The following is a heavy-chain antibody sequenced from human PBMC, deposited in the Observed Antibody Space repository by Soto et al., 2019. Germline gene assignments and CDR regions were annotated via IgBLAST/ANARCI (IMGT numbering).Heavy chain of an antibody. V-gene: IGHV3-23*01. CDR2: ITDSGGST. CDR1: GVTFTNVA. Sequence: PGGSLRLSCAASGVTFTNVAMTWVRQAPGKGLEWVSTITDSGGSTDYADSVKGRFTISRDNSKSTLYLQMNNLRADDTAVYYCAKLYWNPRYFDYWGQGARVTVSS. D-gene: IGHD1-1*01. CDR3: AKLYWNPRYFDY. J-gene: IGHJ4*02.